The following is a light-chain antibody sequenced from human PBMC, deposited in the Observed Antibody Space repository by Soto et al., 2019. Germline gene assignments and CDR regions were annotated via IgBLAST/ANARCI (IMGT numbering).Light chain of an antibody. CDR3: SSYTLTDTVV. CDR2: EVS. CDR1: SSDVGGYTY. J-gene: IGLJ2*01. Sequence: QSVLTQPASVSGSPGQSITISCTGTSSDVGGYTYVSWYQQHPGKAPKLMIYEVSERPSGVSDRFSGSKSGNTASLTIAGLQDEDEADYYCSSYTLTDTVVFGGGTQLTVL. V-gene: IGLV2-14*01.